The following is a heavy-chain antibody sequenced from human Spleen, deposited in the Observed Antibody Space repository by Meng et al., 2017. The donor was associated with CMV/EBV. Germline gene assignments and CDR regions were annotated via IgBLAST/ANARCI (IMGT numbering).Heavy chain of an antibody. CDR2: IWHDGSNK. D-gene: IGHD3-10*01. J-gene: IGHJ6*02. Sequence: GESLKISCAASGFRFSSNGMHWVRQAPGKGLKWVAVIWHDGSNKYYEDSVKGRFTISRDNSKNTLYLQMNSLRAEDTAVYYCAKDRGNWNYGMGVWGQGTTVTVSS. CDR3: AKDRGNWNYGMGV. V-gene: IGHV3-33*06. CDR1: GFRFSSNG.